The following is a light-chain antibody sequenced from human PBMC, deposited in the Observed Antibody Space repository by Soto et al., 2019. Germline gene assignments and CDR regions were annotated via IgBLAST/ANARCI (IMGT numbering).Light chain of an antibody. J-gene: IGKJ3*01. CDR2: AAS. CDR1: QSISSY. Sequence: DIQMTQSPSSLSASVGDRVTITCRASQSISSYLNWYQQKPGKAPKLLIYAASSLQSGVPSRFSGSGSGTDFTLTISSLQPEDFATYYCQQSYSIPHTFVPGTNVDIQ. V-gene: IGKV1-39*01. CDR3: QQSYSIPHT.